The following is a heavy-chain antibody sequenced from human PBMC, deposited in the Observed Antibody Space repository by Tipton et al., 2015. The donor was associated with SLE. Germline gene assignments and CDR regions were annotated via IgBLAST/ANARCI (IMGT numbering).Heavy chain of an antibody. V-gene: IGHV3-7*03. CDR3: ARDRAGTIFGVVIISGAFDI. CDR2: IKQDGSEK. Sequence: SLRLSCAASGFTFSSYWMSWVRQAPGKGLEWVANIKQDGSEKYYVDSVKGRFTISRDNAKNSLYLQMNSLRAEDTAVYYCARDRAGTIFGVVIISGAFDIWGQGTMVTVSS. D-gene: IGHD3-3*01. J-gene: IGHJ3*02. CDR1: GFTFSSYW.